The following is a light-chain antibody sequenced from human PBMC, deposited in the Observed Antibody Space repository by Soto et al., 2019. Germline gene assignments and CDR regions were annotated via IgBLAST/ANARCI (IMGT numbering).Light chain of an antibody. V-gene: IGLV3-1*01. CDR3: QXWDSSTAVV. CDR1: KLGDKY. CDR2: QDS. Sequence: SYELTQPPSVSVSPGQTASITCSGDKLGDKYACWYQQKPGQSPVLVIYQDSKRPSGIPERFSGSNSGNTATLTISGTQAXXXXXXXCQXWDSSTAVVFGGGTKLTVL. J-gene: IGLJ2*01.